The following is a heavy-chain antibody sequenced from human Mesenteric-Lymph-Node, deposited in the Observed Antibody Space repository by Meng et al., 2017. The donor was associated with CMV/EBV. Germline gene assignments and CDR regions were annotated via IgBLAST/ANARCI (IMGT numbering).Heavy chain of an antibody. CDR3: ARVRYCSSTSCYYFDY. V-gene: IGHV3-53*01. D-gene: IGHD2-2*01. J-gene: IGHJ4*02. CDR1: GFTVSSHY. Sequence: GESLRLSCAASGFTVSSHYMSWVRQAPGKGLEWVSIIFSDGSTYYADSVKGRFTISRDNSKNTLYLQMNSLRAEDTAVYYCARVRYCSSTSCYYFDYWGQGTLVTVSS. CDR2: IFSDGST.